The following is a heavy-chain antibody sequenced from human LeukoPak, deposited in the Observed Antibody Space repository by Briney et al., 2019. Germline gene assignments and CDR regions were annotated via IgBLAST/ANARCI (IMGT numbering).Heavy chain of an antibody. D-gene: IGHD3-10*01. Sequence: PSETLSLTCTVSGGSISSSSYYWGWIRQPPGKGLEWIGSIYYSGSTYYSPSLKSRVTISVDTSKNQFSLKLSSVTAADTAVYYCARPYYYGSGSWADWGQGTLVTVSS. J-gene: IGHJ4*02. CDR2: IYYSGST. CDR1: GGSISSSSYY. V-gene: IGHV4-39*01. CDR3: ARPYYYGSGSWAD.